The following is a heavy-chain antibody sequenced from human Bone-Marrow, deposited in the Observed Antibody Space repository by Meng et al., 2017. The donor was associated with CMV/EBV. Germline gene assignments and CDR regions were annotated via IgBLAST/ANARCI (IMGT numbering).Heavy chain of an antibody. J-gene: IGHJ5*02. CDR2: INHSEST. CDR1: GGSFSGYY. D-gene: IGHD3-22*01. V-gene: IGHV4-34*01. CDR3: ARGNSDTSGYYGFKP. Sequence: SETLSLTCAVYGGSFSGYYWTWIRQPPGKGLEWIGEINHSESTSYNPSLKSRVTISLDTSKNQLSLKLTSVTAADTAVYYCARGNSDTSGYYGFKPWGQGTLVTVSS.